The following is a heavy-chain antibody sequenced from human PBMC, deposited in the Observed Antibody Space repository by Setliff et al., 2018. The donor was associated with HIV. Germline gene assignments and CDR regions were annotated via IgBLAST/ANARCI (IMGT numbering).Heavy chain of an antibody. Sequence: GGSLRLSCAASGFIFSEHYMSWIRQAPGKGLEWVSYISSGGTILHYADSVKGRFTISRDNAENSLYLQMNSLRAEDTAVYYCARDPYCSGGSCYNEKDVWGKGTTVTVSS. J-gene: IGHJ6*04. D-gene: IGHD2-15*01. CDR1: GFIFSEHY. CDR2: ISSGGTIL. V-gene: IGHV3-11*04. CDR3: ARDPYCSGGSCYNEKDV.